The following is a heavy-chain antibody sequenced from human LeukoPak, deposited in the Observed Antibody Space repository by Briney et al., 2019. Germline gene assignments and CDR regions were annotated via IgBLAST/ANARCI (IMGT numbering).Heavy chain of an antibody. CDR3: ARDPPRRRFDY. J-gene: IGHJ4*02. V-gene: IGHV4-4*07. Sequence: ASETLSLTCTVSGGSISSYYWSWIRQPAGKGLEWIGRIYTSGSTNYNPSLKSRVTMSVDTSKNQFSLELSSVTAADTAVYYCARDPPRRRFDYWGQGTLVTVSS. CDR2: IYTSGST. CDR1: GGSISSYY.